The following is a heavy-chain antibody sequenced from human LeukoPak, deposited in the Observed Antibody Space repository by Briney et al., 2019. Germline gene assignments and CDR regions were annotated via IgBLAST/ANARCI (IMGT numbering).Heavy chain of an antibody. V-gene: IGHV3-74*01. D-gene: IGHD3-22*01. Sequence: GGSLRLSCAASGFTFSSYWMHWVRQAPGKGLVWVSRINSDGSSTSYADSVKGRFTISRDNAKNTLYLQMNSLRAEDTAVYYCARDRTPYYYDSSQGPHHAFDIWGQGTMVTVSS. CDR3: ARDRTPYYYDSSQGPHHAFDI. J-gene: IGHJ3*02. CDR2: INSDGSST. CDR1: GFTFSSYW.